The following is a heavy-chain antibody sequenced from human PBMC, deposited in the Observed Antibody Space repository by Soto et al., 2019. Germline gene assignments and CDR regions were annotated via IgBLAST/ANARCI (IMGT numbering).Heavy chain of an antibody. Sequence: QMQLVQSGPEVKKPGTSVKVSCKASGFTFTSSAVQWVRQARGQRLEWIGWIVVGSGNTNYAQKFQERVTITRDMSTSTAYMELSSLRSEDTAVYYCAADNGYYDISWWAFDIWGQGTMVTVSS. D-gene: IGHD3-22*01. V-gene: IGHV1-58*01. J-gene: IGHJ3*02. CDR2: IVVGSGNT. CDR3: AADNGYYDISWWAFDI. CDR1: GFTFTSSA.